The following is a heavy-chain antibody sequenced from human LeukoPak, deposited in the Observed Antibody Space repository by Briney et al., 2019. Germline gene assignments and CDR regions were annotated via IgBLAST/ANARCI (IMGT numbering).Heavy chain of an antibody. Sequence: SVKVSCKASGGTFSSYAISWVRQAPGQGLEWMGRIIPILGIASYAQKFQGRVTITADKSTSTAYMELSSLRSEDTAVYYCARDIMETGFGWVRYGMDVWGQGTTVTVSS. D-gene: IGHD3-16*01. J-gene: IGHJ6*02. V-gene: IGHV1-69*04. CDR3: ARDIMETGFGWVRYGMDV. CDR2: IIPILGIA. CDR1: GGTFSSYA.